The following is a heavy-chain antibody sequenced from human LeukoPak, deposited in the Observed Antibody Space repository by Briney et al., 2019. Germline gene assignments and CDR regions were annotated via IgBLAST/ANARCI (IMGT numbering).Heavy chain of an antibody. Sequence: GGSLRLSCAASGFTFSRYWMSWVRQAPRKGLEWVANIKQDGSEKYYVDSVKGRFTISRDNARNSLFLQMNSLRAEDTAVYYCARGGGSYYSYFDYWGQGNLVTVSS. CDR2: IKQDGSEK. J-gene: IGHJ4*02. CDR1: GFTFSRYW. CDR3: ARGGGSYYSYFDY. D-gene: IGHD2-15*01. V-gene: IGHV3-7*03.